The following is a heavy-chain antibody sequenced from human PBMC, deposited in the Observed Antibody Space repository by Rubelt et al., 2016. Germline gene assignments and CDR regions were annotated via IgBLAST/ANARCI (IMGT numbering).Heavy chain of an antibody. J-gene: IGHJ5*02. CDR1: GYSISSGYY. Sequence: QVQLQESGPGLVKPSETLSLTCTVSGYSISSGYYWGWIRQPPGKGLQWIGSIYYSGSTYYYPSFKRRVTIAVDTSKNQFSLRLSSVTAADTAVYYCARRRCRGPFDPWGQGTLVTVSS. CDR3: ARRRCRGPFDP. D-gene: IGHD1-26*01. CDR2: IYYSGST. V-gene: IGHV4-38-2*02.